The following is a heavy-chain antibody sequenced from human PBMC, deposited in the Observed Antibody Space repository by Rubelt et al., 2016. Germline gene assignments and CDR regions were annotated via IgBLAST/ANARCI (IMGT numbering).Heavy chain of an antibody. Sequence: EVQLVQSGAEVKKPGESLKLSCKGSGYSCTSYWIGWVRQMPGRRLEWFAIISTGDSDTRYSPSFQGQVTISADKSISTAYLQWSSLKASDTAMYYCASLSSSSHDAFDIWGQGTMVTVSS. CDR2: ISTGDSDT. D-gene: IGHD6-6*01. CDR1: GYSCTSYW. V-gene: IGHV5-51*01. CDR3: ASLSSSSHDAFDI. J-gene: IGHJ3*02.